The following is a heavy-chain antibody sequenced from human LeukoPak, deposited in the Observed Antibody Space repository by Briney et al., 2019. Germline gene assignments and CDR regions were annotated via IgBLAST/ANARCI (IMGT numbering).Heavy chain of an antibody. Sequence: GASVKVSCNASGYTFTGYYMHWVRQAPGQGLEWMGWINPNSGGTNYAQKFQGRVTMTRDTSISTAYMELSRLRSDDTAVYYCARGGSGWPYDAFDIWGQGTMVTVSS. CDR1: GYTFTGYY. D-gene: IGHD6-19*01. J-gene: IGHJ3*02. V-gene: IGHV1-2*02. CDR2: INPNSGGT. CDR3: ARGGSGWPYDAFDI.